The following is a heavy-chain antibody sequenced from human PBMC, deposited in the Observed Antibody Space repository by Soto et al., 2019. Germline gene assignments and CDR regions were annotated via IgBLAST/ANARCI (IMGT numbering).Heavy chain of an antibody. Sequence: QVQLQQWGAGLLKPSETLSLTCAVYGGSFSGYYWSWIRQPPGKGLEWIGEINHSGSTNYNPSLKSRVTISVDTSKNQFSLKLSSVTAADPAVYYCARCPYYYGSGSYSVWGQGPLVTVSS. V-gene: IGHV4-34*01. CDR1: GGSFSGYY. CDR3: ARCPYYYGSGSYSV. J-gene: IGHJ4*02. CDR2: INHSGST. D-gene: IGHD3-10*01.